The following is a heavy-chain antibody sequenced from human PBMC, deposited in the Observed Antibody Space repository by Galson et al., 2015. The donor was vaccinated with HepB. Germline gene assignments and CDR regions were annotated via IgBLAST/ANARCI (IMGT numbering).Heavy chain of an antibody. V-gene: IGHV4-34*01. D-gene: IGHD6-13*01. J-gene: IGHJ4*02. Sequence: SETLSLTCVVSRGSLSGYFWSWIRQSPGEGLEWIGEINHSGNTNFHPSLKSRVTMSLDPSKNQFSLNLTSVTAADTAVYYCARGELTSTWAAPGYWGQGILVTVSP. CDR2: INHSGNT. CDR3: ARGELTSTWAAPGY. CDR1: RGSLSGYF.